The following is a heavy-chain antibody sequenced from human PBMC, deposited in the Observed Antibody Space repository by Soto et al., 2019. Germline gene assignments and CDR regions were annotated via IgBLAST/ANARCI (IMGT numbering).Heavy chain of an antibody. D-gene: IGHD2-2*01. CDR3: ARELGYCSSTSCHTIGFDP. CDR2: IWYDGSNK. Sequence: QVQLVESGGGVVQPGRSLRLSCAASGFTFSSYGMHWVRQAPGKGLEWVAVIWYDGSNKYYADSVKGRFTISRDNSKNTLYLQRNRLRAENTAGYYCARELGYCSSTSCHTIGFDPWGQGTLVTVSS. J-gene: IGHJ5*02. CDR1: GFTFSSYG. V-gene: IGHV3-33*01.